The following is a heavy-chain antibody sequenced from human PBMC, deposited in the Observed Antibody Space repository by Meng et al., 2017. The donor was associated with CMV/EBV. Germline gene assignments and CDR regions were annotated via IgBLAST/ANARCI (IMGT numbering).Heavy chain of an antibody. CDR3: ARVAYSSSWYHAFDY. V-gene: IGHV1-18*01. D-gene: IGHD6-13*01. Sequence: SGYTFTSYGVSEGRQAPGQGREWMGWISAYNGNTSYAQKRQGRVTMTTDTSTSTAYRELRSLRSDDTAVYYCARVAYSSSWYHAFDYWGQGTLVTVSS. CDR2: ISAYNGNT. CDR1: GYTFTSYG. J-gene: IGHJ4*02.